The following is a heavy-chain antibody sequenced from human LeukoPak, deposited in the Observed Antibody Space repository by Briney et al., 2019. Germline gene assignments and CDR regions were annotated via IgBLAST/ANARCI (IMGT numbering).Heavy chain of an antibody. CDR1: GYTFTSYY. CDR3: ARASDSSGYYAPQHYFDY. D-gene: IGHD3-22*01. V-gene: IGHV1-46*03. Sequence: EASVKVSCKASGYTFTSYYMHWVRQAPGQGLEWMEIINPSGGSTSYAQKFQGRVTMTRDTSTSTVYMELSSLRSEDTAVYYCARASDSSGYYAPQHYFDYWGQGTLVTVSS. CDR2: INPSGGST. J-gene: IGHJ4*02.